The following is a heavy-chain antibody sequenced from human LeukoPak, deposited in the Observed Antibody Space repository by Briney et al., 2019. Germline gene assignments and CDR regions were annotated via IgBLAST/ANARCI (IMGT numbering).Heavy chain of an antibody. CDR3: ARVSAYYDSSGYRHNWFDS. CDR1: GGSISSYY. V-gene: IGHV4-59*01. Sequence: MASETLSLTCTVSGGSISSYYWSWIRQPPGKGLEWVGYIYYSGSTNYNPSLKSRVTISVDTSKNQFSLKLSSVTAADTAVYYCARVSAYYDSSGYRHNWFDSGGQGTLVTVSS. J-gene: IGHJ5*01. D-gene: IGHD3-22*01. CDR2: IYYSGST.